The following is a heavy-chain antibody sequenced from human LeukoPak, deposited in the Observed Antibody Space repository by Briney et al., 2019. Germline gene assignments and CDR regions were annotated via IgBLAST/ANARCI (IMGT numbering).Heavy chain of an antibody. CDR1: GFTFSSYA. J-gene: IGHJ4*02. CDR2: ISGSGGST. V-gene: IGHV3-23*01. D-gene: IGHD1-26*01. CDR3: AKGFYHVGATTVYDY. Sequence: GGSLRLSCAASGFTFSSYALNWVRQAPGKGLEWVSAISGSGGSTYYADSVKGRFTISRDNSKNTLYLQMNSLRAEDTAVYYCAKGFYHVGATTVYDYWGQGTLVTVSS.